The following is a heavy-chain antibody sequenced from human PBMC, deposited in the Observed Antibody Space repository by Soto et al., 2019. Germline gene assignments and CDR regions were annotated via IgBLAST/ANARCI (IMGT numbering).Heavy chain of an antibody. CDR2: IYSGGNP. J-gene: IGHJ4*02. CDR3: ARGPIRRDGYNGDFDY. D-gene: IGHD2-8*01. CDR1: GFTVSNSY. V-gene: IGHV3-53*01. Sequence: AGGSLRLSCAASGFTVSNSYMTWVRQAPGKGLEWVAFIYSGGNPYYADSVKGRFTISTDNSKNTLYLQMNSLRVDDTAVYYCARGPIRRDGYNGDFDYWGQGTLVTVSS.